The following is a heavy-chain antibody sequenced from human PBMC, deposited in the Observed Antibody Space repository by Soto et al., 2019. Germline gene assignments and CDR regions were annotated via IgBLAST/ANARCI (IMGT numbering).Heavy chain of an antibody. CDR2: ISSSSSYI. Sequence: GGSLRLSCAASGFTFSSYSMNWVRQAPGKGLEWVSSISSSSSYIYYADSVKGRFTISRDNAKNSLYLQMNSLRAEDTAVYYCETDPGFYAMDVWGQGTTVTVSS. CDR1: GFTFSSYS. D-gene: IGHD3-3*01. CDR3: ETDPGFYAMDV. J-gene: IGHJ6*02. V-gene: IGHV3-21*01.